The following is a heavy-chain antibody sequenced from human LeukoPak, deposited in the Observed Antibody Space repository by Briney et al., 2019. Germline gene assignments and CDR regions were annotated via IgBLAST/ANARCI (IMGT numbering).Heavy chain of an antibody. CDR1: GGSISGYH. CDR2: IYYSGSS. D-gene: IGHD3-10*01. J-gene: IGHJ6*03. V-gene: IGHV4-59*01. Sequence: SETLSLTCNVSGGSISGYHWSWIRQPPGKGLEWLGYIYYSGSSNYNPSLKSRVTMSADTSKNQFSLKLSSVTAADTAMYYCARGRGAGYYYMDVWGKGTTVTVSS. CDR3: ARGRGAGYYYMDV.